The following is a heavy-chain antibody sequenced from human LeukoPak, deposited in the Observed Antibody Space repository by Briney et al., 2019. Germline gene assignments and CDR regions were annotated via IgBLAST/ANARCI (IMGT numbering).Heavy chain of an antibody. D-gene: IGHD5-12*01. Sequence: SETLSLTCTVSGGSISSSNYYWAWLRQPPGKGLEWIGSIYYGGSTYYNPSLKSRVTISADTSKNQFSLKLSSVTAADTAVYFCARRVIVATIDYWGQGTLVTVSS. CDR1: GGSISSSNYY. V-gene: IGHV4-39*01. CDR2: IYYGGST. J-gene: IGHJ4*02. CDR3: ARRVIVATIDY.